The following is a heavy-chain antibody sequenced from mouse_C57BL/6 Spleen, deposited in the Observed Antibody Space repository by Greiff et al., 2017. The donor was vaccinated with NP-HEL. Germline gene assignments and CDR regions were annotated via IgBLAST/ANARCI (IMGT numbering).Heavy chain of an antibody. CDR2: IYPGDGDT. CDR1: GYAFSSYW. J-gene: IGHJ1*03. CDR3: ARHGSSYWYFDV. D-gene: IGHD1-1*01. V-gene: IGHV1-80*01. Sequence: QVQLQQSGAQLVKPGASVKISFKASGYAFSSYWMNWVKQRPGKGLEWIGQIYPGDGDTNYNGKFKGKATLTADKSSSTAYMQLSSLTSEDSAVYFCARHGSSYWYFDVWGTGTTVTVSS.